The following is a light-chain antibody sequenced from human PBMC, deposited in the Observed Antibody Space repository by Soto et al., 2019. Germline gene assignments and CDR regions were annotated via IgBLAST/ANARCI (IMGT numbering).Light chain of an antibody. CDR3: QQYGSSPNT. J-gene: IGKJ4*01. V-gene: IGKV3-20*01. Sequence: EIVLTQSPGTLSLSPGERATLSCRASQSVSSSYLAWYQQKPGQAPRLLIYGASSRATGIPDRFSGSGSGAALTLTISILEPEDFAVYYCQQYGSSPNTYGGGTKVEIK. CDR1: QSVSSSY. CDR2: GAS.